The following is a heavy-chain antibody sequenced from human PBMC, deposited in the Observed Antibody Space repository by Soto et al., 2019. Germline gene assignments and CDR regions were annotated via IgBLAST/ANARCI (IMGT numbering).Heavy chain of an antibody. D-gene: IGHD3-16*01. CDR2: VFYGWVT. J-gene: IGHJ4*02. CDR1: GASLWFTSHY. Sequence: LSLACSVSGASLWFTSHYWCCIRQPPGKGLEWIGGVFYGWVTYYNPSLMSRVTISLDAHKNQFSLNLDSVTAADTAVYFCASPPYAPGPDYFYHWGQGALVTVSS. V-gene: IGHV4-39*01. CDR3: ASPPYAPGPDYFYH.